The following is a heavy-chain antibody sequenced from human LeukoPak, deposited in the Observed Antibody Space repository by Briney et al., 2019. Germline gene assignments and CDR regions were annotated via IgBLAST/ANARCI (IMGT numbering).Heavy chain of an antibody. Sequence: SETLSLTCTVSGGSISSYYWSWIRQPPGKGLEWIGYIYYSGSTNYNASPKSRVTISVDTSKNQFSLKLSSVTAADTAVYYCARLYCGGDCFDYWGQGTLVTVSS. J-gene: IGHJ4*02. CDR3: ARLYCGGDCFDY. CDR1: GGSISSYY. D-gene: IGHD2-21*01. V-gene: IGHV4-59*01. CDR2: IYYSGST.